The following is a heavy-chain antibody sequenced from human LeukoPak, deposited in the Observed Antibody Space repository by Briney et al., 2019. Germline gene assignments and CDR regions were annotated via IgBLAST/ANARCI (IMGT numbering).Heavy chain of an antibody. CDR1: GGSFSGFY. D-gene: IGHD3-16*01. J-gene: IGHJ6*02. CDR2: INHSGTT. V-gene: IGHV4-34*01. Sequence: TSETLSLTCAVYGGSFSGFYWSWIRQPPKKGLEWIGEINHSGTTNYNPSLKSRVTISVDTSKNQFSLKVRSVTAADTAVYYCARGHVGSYAYSYYYYGMDVWGQGTTVTVSS. CDR3: ARGHVGSYAYSYYYYGMDV.